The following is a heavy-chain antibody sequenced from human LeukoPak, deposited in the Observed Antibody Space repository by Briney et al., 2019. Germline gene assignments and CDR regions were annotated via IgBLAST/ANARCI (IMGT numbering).Heavy chain of an antibody. D-gene: IGHD6-13*01. CDR3: ARDRGSSWYVDY. V-gene: IGHV1-2*02. CDR1: GYSFTSYY. CDR2: INPSSGGT. J-gene: IGHJ4*02. Sequence: ASVKVSCKTSGYSFTSYYIHWVRQAPGHGLEWMGWINPSSGGTEYAQKFQGRVTMTGDTSISTAYMELSRLRSDDTAVYYCARDRGSSWYVDYWGQGTLVTVSS.